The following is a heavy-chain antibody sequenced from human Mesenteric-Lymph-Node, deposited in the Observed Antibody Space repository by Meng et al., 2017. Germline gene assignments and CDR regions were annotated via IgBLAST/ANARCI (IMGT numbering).Heavy chain of an antibody. J-gene: IGHJ5*02. CDR2: IGHSGFT. CDR1: GGSISTSGYY. Sequence: PQLQGAGPGLGGPSEALSLTCSVSGGSISTSGYYWGWIRQPPGKGLEWIGSIGHSGFTYYTPSLKSRVTVSIDTSRNQFSLWLTSVTAADTAVYYCVRSSAWVRTGFDPWGQGTLVTVSS. V-gene: IGHV4-39*01. CDR3: VRSSAWVRTGFDP. D-gene: IGHD6-19*01.